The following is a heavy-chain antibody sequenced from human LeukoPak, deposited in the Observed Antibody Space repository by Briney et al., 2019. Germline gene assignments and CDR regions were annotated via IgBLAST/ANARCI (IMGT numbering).Heavy chain of an antibody. CDR1: GFTFSSYW. V-gene: IGHV3-74*01. CDR2: INSDGRTT. D-gene: IGHD3-10*01. J-gene: IGHJ4*02. Sequence: PGGSLRLSCAASGFTFSSYWMHWVRQVPGKGLAWVSRINSDGRTTRYADSVKGRFTISRDNAKNTLYLQMNSLRAEDTAVYYCASTVGSAPDYYGSGGFALLDYWGQGTLVTVSS. CDR3: ASTVGSAPDYYGSGGFALLDY.